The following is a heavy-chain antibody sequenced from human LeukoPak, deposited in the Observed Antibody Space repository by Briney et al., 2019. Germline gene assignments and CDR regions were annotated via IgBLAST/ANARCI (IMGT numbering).Heavy chain of an antibody. CDR3: STAKFDN. CDR2: IRYDGSNK. Sequence: PGGSLRLSCAASGFSFSSYGMHWVRQAPAKGLEWVAFIRYDGSNKHYADSVKGRFTISRDNSKHTLYLQMNSLRVEDTAVYYCSTAKFDNWGQGTLVTVSS. V-gene: IGHV3-30*02. J-gene: IGHJ4*02. CDR1: GFSFSSYG.